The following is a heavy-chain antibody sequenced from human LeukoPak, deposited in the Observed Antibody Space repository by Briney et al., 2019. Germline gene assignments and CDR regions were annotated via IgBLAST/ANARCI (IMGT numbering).Heavy chain of an antibody. CDR1: GGSISSYY. CDR2: IYYSGST. D-gene: IGHD3-10*01. V-gene: IGHV4-59*08. J-gene: IGHJ4*02. CDR3: ASGSGSEKYYYGSGSHDFDY. Sequence: ASETLSLTCTVSGGSISSYYWSWIRQPPGKGLEWIGYIYYSGSTNYNPSLKSRVTISVDTSKNQFSLKLSSVTAADTAVYYCASGSGSEKYYYGSGSHDFDYWGQGTLVTVSS.